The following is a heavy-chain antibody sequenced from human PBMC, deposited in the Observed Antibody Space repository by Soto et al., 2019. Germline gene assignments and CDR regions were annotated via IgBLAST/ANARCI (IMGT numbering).Heavy chain of an antibody. CDR3: AKARSIAARPSYFDY. Sequence: LRLSCAASGFTFSSYGMHWVRQAPGKGLEWVAVISYDGSNKYYADSVKGRFTISRDNSKNTLYLQMNSLRAEDTAVYYCAKARSIAARPSYFDYWGQGTLVTVSS. CDR1: GFTFSSYG. J-gene: IGHJ4*02. V-gene: IGHV3-30*18. D-gene: IGHD6-6*01. CDR2: ISYDGSNK.